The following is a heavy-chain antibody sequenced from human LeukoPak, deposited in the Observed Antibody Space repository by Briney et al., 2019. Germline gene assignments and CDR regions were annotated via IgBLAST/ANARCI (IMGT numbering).Heavy chain of an antibody. CDR3: TRVGYIDEGIDY. V-gene: IGHV3-7*04. Sequence: LSGGSLRLSCVASGFPFSSYWMTWVRQAPGKGLEWVANIKQDGSKKSYVDSVKGRFTISRDNAKNSLYLQMNSLRAEDTAIYYCTRVGYIDEGIDYWGQGTLSPSPQ. J-gene: IGHJ4*02. CDR2: IKQDGSKK. D-gene: IGHD5-24*01. CDR1: GFPFSSYW.